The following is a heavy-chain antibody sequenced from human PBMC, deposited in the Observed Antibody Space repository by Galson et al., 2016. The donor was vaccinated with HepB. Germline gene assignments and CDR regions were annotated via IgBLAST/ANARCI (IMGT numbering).Heavy chain of an antibody. J-gene: IGHJ6*02. V-gene: IGHV3-21*01. Sequence: SLRLSCAASGFTFSTSSMNWVRQAPGKGLEWVSSISASSSHIYYADSVKGRFTISRDNAKNSVFPQMYSLSGEDTAEYYCARENYDVDVWGQGTTVTVSS. CDR1: GFTFSTSS. D-gene: IGHD3-22*01. CDR2: ISASSSHI. CDR3: ARENYDVDV.